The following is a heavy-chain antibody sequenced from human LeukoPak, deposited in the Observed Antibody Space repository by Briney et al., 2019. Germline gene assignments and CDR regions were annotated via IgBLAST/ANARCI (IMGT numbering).Heavy chain of an antibody. CDR2: IYASGTT. D-gene: IGHD6-19*01. J-gene: IGHJ4*02. V-gene: IGHV4-4*07. CDR3: ARDLWLASGY. Sequence: SETLSLTCAVSGGSISGYCWTWIRQPAGKGLQWIGRIYASGTTNYNPSLRSRVTMSVDTSKNQFSLKLSSVTAADTAVYYCARDLWLASGYWGQGTLVTVSS. CDR1: GGSISGYC.